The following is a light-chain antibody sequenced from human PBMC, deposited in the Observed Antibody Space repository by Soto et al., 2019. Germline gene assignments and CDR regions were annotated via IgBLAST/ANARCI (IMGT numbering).Light chain of an antibody. Sequence: EIVLTQSPGTLSLSPGERATLSCRAGQSVHSSYLAWYQQKPGQAPRLLIYGTSSRATGVPDRFSGSGSGTDFTLTSSRLEAEDVGVHYWQQYGSSPTFGQGTKVEI. J-gene: IGKJ1*01. V-gene: IGKV3-20*01. CDR3: QQYGSSPT. CDR1: QSVHSSY. CDR2: GTS.